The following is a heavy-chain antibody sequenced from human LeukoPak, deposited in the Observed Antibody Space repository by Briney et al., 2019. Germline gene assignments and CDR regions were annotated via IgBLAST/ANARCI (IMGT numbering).Heavy chain of an antibody. V-gene: IGHV4-4*07. J-gene: IGHJ4*02. Sequence: SETLSLTCTVSGGSISSYYWSWIRQPPRKRLEWIGRIYTSGSTNYNPSLKSRVTMSVDTSKNKFSLKMSSVTAADTAVYYCARQLKVGLFDYWGQGTLVTVSS. CDR1: GGSISSYY. CDR2: IYTSGST. CDR3: ARQLKVGLFDY. D-gene: IGHD3/OR15-3a*01.